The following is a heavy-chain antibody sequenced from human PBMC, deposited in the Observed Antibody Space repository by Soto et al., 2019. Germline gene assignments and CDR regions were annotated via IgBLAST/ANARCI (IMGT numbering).Heavy chain of an antibody. V-gene: IGHV1-18*01. J-gene: IGHJ4*02. Sequence: ASVKVSCKASGYTFTSYGISWVRQAPGQGLEWMGWISAYNGNTNYAQKLQGRVTMTTDSSTSTAYMELRSLRSDDTAVYYCARRSLTTTFRVVIMDYFDYWGQGTLVTVSS. CDR1: GYTFTSYG. CDR2: ISAYNGNT. D-gene: IGHD3-3*01. CDR3: ARRSLTTTFRVVIMDYFDY.